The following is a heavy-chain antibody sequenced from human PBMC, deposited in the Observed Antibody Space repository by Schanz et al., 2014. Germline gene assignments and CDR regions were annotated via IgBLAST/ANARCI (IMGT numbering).Heavy chain of an antibody. V-gene: IGHV3-11*05. J-gene: IGHJ4*02. D-gene: IGHD5-12*01. CDR2: ISDSGDST. CDR1: GFTFSDYY. CDR3: ARDPNSVNEIDY. Sequence: QVQLVESGGGLVKPGGSLRLSCAASGFTFSDYYMSWIRQAPGKGLEWVSDISDSGDSTHYADSVKGRFTLSRDNAKKTMDLQMNSLRGEDTAVYYCARDPNSVNEIDYWGQGTLVTVSS.